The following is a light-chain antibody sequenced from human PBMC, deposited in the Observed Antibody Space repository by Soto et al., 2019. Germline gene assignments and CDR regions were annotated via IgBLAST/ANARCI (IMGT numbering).Light chain of an antibody. CDR3: SSYGASSTL. V-gene: IGLV2-14*03. J-gene: IGLJ3*02. CDR1: SSDIGSYSY. CDR2: DVS. Sequence: QSALTQPASLSGSPGQSITISCTGTSSDIGSYSYVSWYQQHPGKAPKLMIFDVSYRPSGISDRFSGSKSGNTASLTISGLQPEDEADYYCSSYGASSTLFGGETKLTVL.